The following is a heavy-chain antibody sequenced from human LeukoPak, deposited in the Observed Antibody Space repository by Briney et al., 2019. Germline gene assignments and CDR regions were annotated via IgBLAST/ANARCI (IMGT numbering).Heavy chain of an antibody. Sequence: GGSLRLSCAASGLTFSSYAMSWVRQAPGKGLEWVSAISGSGGSTYYADSVKGRFTISRDNSKNTLYLQMNSLRAEDTAVYYCAKRPDSGGSFFDYWGQGTLVTVSS. D-gene: IGHD2-15*01. CDR2: ISGSGGST. CDR1: GLTFSSYA. CDR3: AKRPDSGGSFFDY. V-gene: IGHV3-23*01. J-gene: IGHJ4*02.